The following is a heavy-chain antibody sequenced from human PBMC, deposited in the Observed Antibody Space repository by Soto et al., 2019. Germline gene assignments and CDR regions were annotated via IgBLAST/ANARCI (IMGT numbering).Heavy chain of an antibody. J-gene: IGHJ6*02. D-gene: IGHD3-10*01. CDR1: GFTFSDYY. Sequence: QVQLVESGGGLVKPGGSLRLSCAASGFTFSDYYMSWIRPAPGKGLEWVSYISSSGSTIYYADSVKGRFTISSDNLKNSLYLQMNRLRAEGTAVYYCARDLSYYYGSGSYDYYYYYGMDVWGQGTTVTVSS. V-gene: IGHV3-11*01. CDR3: ARDLSYYYGSGSYDYYYYYGMDV. CDR2: ISSSGSTI.